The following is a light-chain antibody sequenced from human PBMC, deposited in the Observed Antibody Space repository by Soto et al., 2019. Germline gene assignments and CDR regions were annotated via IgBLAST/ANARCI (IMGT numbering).Light chain of an antibody. J-gene: IGKJ2*01. Sequence: IVVTQSPATLSLSPGERAILSCRASQSVSINLAWFQQKPGQAPRLLIYGASTRATCIPARFSGSGSGTEFTLTISSLQSEDFAVYYCQQYHIWYTFGQGTELEIK. V-gene: IGKV3-15*01. CDR1: QSVSIN. CDR2: GAS. CDR3: QQYHIWYT.